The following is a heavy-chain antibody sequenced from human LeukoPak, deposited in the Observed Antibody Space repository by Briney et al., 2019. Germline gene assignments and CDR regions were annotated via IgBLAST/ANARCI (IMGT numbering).Heavy chain of an antibody. Sequence: ASVKVSCKASGYTFTSYGISWVRQAPGQGLEWMGWISAYNGNTNYAQKLQGRVTMTTDTSTSTAYMELSSLRSEDTAVYYCARDSPEWYSGSYYEDYWGQGTLVTVSS. D-gene: IGHD1-26*01. CDR2: ISAYNGNT. J-gene: IGHJ4*02. CDR3: ARDSPEWYSGSYYEDY. CDR1: GYTFTSYG. V-gene: IGHV1-18*01.